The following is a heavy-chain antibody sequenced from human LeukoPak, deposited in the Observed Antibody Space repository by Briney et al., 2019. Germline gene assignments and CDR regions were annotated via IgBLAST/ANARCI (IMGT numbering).Heavy chain of an antibody. Sequence: SETPPLTCVVSGGSISSGDYYWGWIRQPPGKGLEWIGSIYYSGSTYYNPSLKSRVTISVDTSKNQFSLKLSSVTAADTAVYYCARYGTIFGGMRAFDIWGQGTMVTVSS. J-gene: IGHJ3*02. CDR3: ARYGTIFGGMRAFDI. CDR1: GGSISSGDYY. CDR2: IYYSGST. V-gene: IGHV4-39*01. D-gene: IGHD3-3*01.